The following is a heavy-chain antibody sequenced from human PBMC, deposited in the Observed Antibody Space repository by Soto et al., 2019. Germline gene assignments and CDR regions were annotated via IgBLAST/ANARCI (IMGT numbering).Heavy chain of an antibody. CDR3: ARVLDIVVVPAAIPAGYFDL. J-gene: IGHJ2*01. Sequence: GGSLRLSCSASGFTFSNYWMTWVRQAPGKGLERVANIAEDGTETEYHYVDSVKGRFTISRDNAKNSVYLQMNSLRAEDTAVYFCARVLDIVVVPAAIPAGYFDLWGSGTLVTVSS. CDR1: GFTFSNYW. V-gene: IGHV3-7*01. CDR2: IAEDGTETEY. D-gene: IGHD2-2*03.